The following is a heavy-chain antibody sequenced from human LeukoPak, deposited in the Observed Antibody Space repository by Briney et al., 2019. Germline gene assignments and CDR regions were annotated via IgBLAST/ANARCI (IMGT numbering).Heavy chain of an antibody. CDR2: MNEEASRI. V-gene: IGHV3-7*01. Sequence: GSLRLSCAASGFTFRNFWMSWVRQAPGKGLEWVANMNEEASRIYYLDSVKGRFTISRDNAKNSLFLQMNSLRAEDTAVYYCARDGDGLIFPTDSRGQGTLVTVSS. CDR1: GFTFRNFW. D-gene: IGHD2-21*01. J-gene: IGHJ4*02. CDR3: ARDGDGLIFPTDS.